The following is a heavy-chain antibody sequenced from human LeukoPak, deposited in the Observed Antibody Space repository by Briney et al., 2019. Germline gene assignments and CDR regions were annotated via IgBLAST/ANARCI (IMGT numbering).Heavy chain of an antibody. CDR3: ATPPHDYGDYYFDF. D-gene: IGHD4-17*01. V-gene: IGHV3-74*01. CDR1: GFSFSVYW. J-gene: IGHJ4*02. Sequence: GGSLRLSCAASGFSFSVYWMHWVRQAPGKGPVWVSRIKTDGSITDYTDSVKGRFTISRDNSKNTLYLQMNSLRTEDTAVYYCATPPHDYGDYYFDFWSQGTLVTVSS. CDR2: IKTDGSIT.